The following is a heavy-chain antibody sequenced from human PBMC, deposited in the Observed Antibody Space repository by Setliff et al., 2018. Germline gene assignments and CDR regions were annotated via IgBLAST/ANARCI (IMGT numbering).Heavy chain of an antibody. CDR2: INPGGGST. V-gene: IGHV1-46*01. Sequence: AASVKVSCKASGYTFTNHYMHWVRQAPGQGLEWMGMINPGGGSTTYAQEFQGRVTMTRDTSTSTVYMELSSLRTEDTAVYYCARGYYDSYARYYVVGDYWGQGTPVTVSS. CDR3: ARGYYDSYARYYVVGDY. CDR1: GYTFTNHY. D-gene: IGHD3-22*01. J-gene: IGHJ4*02.